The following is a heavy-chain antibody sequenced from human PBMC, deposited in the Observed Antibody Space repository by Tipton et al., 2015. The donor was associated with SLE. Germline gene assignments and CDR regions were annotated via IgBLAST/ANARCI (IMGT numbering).Heavy chain of an antibody. V-gene: IGHV4-39*07. D-gene: IGHD3-10*01. J-gene: IGHJ5*02. Sequence: TLSLTCTVSGGSVSSGSYYWAWIRQPPGKGPEWIGTIYYSGSTYYYPSLKSRVTISVDTSKNQFSLKLSSVTAADTAVYYCARSPFIPGWFDPWGQGTLVTVSS. CDR1: GGSVSSGSYY. CDR2: IYYSGST. CDR3: ARSPFIPGWFDP.